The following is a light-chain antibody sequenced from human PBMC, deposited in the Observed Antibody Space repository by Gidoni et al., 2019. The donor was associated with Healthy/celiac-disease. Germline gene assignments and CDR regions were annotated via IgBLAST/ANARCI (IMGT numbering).Light chain of an antibody. CDR2: WAS. J-gene: IGKJ1*01. CDR1: QSVLYSSNNKNY. V-gene: IGKV4-1*01. CDR3: QQYSSTPLA. Sequence: DIVMTQSPDALAVSLGERATINCKSSQSVLYSSNNKNYLAWYQQKPGQPPKLLIYWASTRESGVPDRFSGRGSGTDFTLTISSLQAEDVAVYYCQQYSSTPLAFGQGTKVEIK.